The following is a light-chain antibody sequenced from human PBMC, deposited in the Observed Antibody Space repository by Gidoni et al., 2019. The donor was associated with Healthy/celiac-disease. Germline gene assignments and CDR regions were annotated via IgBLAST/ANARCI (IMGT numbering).Light chain of an antibody. CDR3: QQRSNWPPEIT. CDR1: QSVSSY. Sequence: IVFTQSPATLSLSPGERATLSCRASQSVSSYLAWYQQKPGQAPRLLIYDASNRATGIPARFSGSASGTDFTLTISSLEPEDFAVYYCQQRSNWPPEITFGPGTKVDIK. CDR2: DAS. V-gene: IGKV3-11*01. J-gene: IGKJ3*01.